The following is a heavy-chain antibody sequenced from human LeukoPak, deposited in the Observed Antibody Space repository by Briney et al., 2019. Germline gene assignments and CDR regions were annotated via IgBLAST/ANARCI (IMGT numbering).Heavy chain of an antibody. Sequence: PARSLSLSCAASGFTFNNYGMHWVRQAPGKGLEWVAAICYDGSTKYYADSVKGRFTISRDNSKNTLYLQMNSLRDEDTALYYCARGQEYYYDSSAYSKFDYWGQGTLVTVSS. J-gene: IGHJ4*02. CDR3: ARGQEYYYDSSAYSKFDY. CDR2: ICYDGSTK. CDR1: GFTFNNYG. V-gene: IGHV3-33*01. D-gene: IGHD3-22*01.